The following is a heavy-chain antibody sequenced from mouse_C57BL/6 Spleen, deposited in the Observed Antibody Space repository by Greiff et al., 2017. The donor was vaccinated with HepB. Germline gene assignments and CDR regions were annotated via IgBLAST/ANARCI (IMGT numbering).Heavy chain of an antibody. CDR2: ISYDGSN. V-gene: IGHV3-6*01. CDR3: ARGEGIYYYGSSYPSWFAY. J-gene: IGHJ3*01. CDR1: GYSITSGYY. D-gene: IGHD1-1*01. Sequence: EVQLVESGPGLVKPSQSLSLTCSVTGYSITSGYYWNWIRQFPGNKLEWMGYISYDGSNNYNPSLKNRISITRDTSKNQFFLKLNSVTTEDTATYYCARGEGIYYYGSSYPSWFAYWGQGTLVTVSA.